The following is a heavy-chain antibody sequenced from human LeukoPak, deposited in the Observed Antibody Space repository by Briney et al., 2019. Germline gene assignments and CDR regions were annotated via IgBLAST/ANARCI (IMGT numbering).Heavy chain of an antibody. D-gene: IGHD2-15*01. CDR2: ISSSGSTI. Sequence: PGGSLRLSCAASGFTFSSYEMNWVRQAPGKGLDWVSYISSSGSTIYYADSVNGRFTISRDNAKNSLYLQMNSLRAEDTAVYYCATPVSGSYYYYGMDVWGKGTTVTVSS. CDR1: GFTFSSYE. V-gene: IGHV3-48*03. J-gene: IGHJ6*04. CDR3: ATPVSGSYYYYGMDV.